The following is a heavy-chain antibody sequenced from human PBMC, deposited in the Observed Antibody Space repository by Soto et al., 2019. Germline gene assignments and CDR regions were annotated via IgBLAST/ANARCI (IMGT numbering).Heavy chain of an antibody. CDR1: GFTFSSYA. CDR3: ARPSRPYYYYYGMDV. CDR2: ISYDGSNK. J-gene: IGHJ6*02. Sequence: QVQLVESGGGVVQPGRSLRLSCAASGFTFSSYAMHWVRQAPGKGLEWVAVISYDGSNKYYADSVKGRFTISRDNSKNTLYLQMNSLRAEHTAVYYCARPSRPYYYYYGMDVWGQGTTVTVSS. V-gene: IGHV3-30-3*01.